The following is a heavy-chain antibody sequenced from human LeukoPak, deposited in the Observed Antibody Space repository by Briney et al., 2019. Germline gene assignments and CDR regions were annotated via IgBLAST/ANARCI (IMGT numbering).Heavy chain of an antibody. D-gene: IGHD2-15*01. CDR2: IYYSGST. CDR1: GGSISSYY. V-gene: IGHV4-59*06. Sequence: SETLSFTCTVSGGSISSYYWSWIRQHPGKGLEWIGYIYYSGSTYYNPSLRSRVTISVDTSKNQFSLRLSSVTAADTAVYFCARRRVVVASTDGASGAFDIWGQGTMVTVSS. CDR3: ARRRVVVASTDGASGAFDI. J-gene: IGHJ3*02.